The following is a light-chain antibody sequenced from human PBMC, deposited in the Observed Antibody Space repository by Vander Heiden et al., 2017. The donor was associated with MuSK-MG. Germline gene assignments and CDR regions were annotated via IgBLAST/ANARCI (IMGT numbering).Light chain of an antibody. CDR3: RQDYNSPRT. Sequence: AIQMTQSPSSLSASVGDRVTITCRASQGIRNDLGWYQQKPGKAPKLLIYGASSLQSGVPSRFSGSGSGTDFTLTISSLHPEDFATYYCRQDYNSPRTFGPGTRVEIK. CDR1: QGIRND. V-gene: IGKV1-6*01. CDR2: GAS. J-gene: IGKJ1*01.